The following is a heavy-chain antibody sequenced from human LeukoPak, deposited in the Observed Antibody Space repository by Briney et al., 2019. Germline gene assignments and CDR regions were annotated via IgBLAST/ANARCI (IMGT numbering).Heavy chain of an antibody. J-gene: IGHJ4*02. D-gene: IGHD3-10*01. V-gene: IGHV4-59*11. Sequence: PSETLSLTCTVSGGSTSSHYWSWIRQPPGKGLEWIGYIYYSGSTNYNPSLKSRVTISVDTSKNQFSLKLSSVTAADTAVYYCARADGSGSFPFDYWGQGTLVTVSS. CDR3: ARADGSGSFPFDY. CDR2: IYYSGST. CDR1: GGSTSSHY.